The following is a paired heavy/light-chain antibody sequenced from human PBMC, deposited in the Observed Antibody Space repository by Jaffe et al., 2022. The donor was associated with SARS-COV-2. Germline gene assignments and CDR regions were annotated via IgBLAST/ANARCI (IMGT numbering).Heavy chain of an antibody. CDR3: AGYYDPQWYFDL. CDR2: IYASGST. V-gene: IGHV4-4*07. Sequence: QVQLQESGPGLVKPSDTLSLTCTVSGGSISDHYWSWIRQPAGKGLEWIGRIYASGSTSYNPSLKSRVTMSVDTSKNQFSLKLSSVTAADTAVYYCAGYYDPQWYFDLWGRGTLVTVSS. D-gene: IGHD3-16*01. CDR1: GGSISDHY. J-gene: IGHJ2*01.
Light chain of an antibody. CDR3: LIWPNNVGV. V-gene: IGLV5-37*01. CDR1: SDISVGSYD. CDR2: YYSDSRK. J-gene: IGLJ3*02. Sequence: QPVLTQPPSSSASPGESARLTCTLPSDISVGSYDIYWYQQKPGSPPRYLLYYYSDSRKGQGSGVPSRFSGSKDASANTGILLISGLQSEDEAVYYCLIWPNNVGVFGGGTKLTVL.